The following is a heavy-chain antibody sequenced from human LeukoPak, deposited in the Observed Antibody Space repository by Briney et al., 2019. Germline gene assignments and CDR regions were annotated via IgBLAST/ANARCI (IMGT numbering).Heavy chain of an antibody. D-gene: IGHD1-20*01. Sequence: PGRSLRLSFAASGFTFDDYAMHWVRQAPGKGLEWVSGISWNSGSIGYADSVKGRFTISRDNAKNSLYLQMNSLRAEDMALYYSAKGGITGTTTGDYFDYWGQGTLVTVSS. CDR1: GFTFDDYA. CDR2: ISWNSGSI. J-gene: IGHJ4*02. CDR3: AKGGITGTTTGDYFDY. V-gene: IGHV3-9*03.